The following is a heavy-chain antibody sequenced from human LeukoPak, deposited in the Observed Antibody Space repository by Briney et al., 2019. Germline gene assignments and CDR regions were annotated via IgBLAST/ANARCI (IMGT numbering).Heavy chain of an antibody. CDR2: ISGSGGTM. Sequence: GGSLRLSCAASGFNFRSYEMNWVRQAPGKGLEWLSYISGSGGTMNYADSVKGRFSISRDNAKNSLYLQMNSLRAEDTAIYYCARDSFFDGNYSADYFDCWGQGTLVTVSS. V-gene: IGHV3-48*03. D-gene: IGHD4-11*01. CDR1: GFNFRSYE. CDR3: ARDSFFDGNYSADYFDC. J-gene: IGHJ4*02.